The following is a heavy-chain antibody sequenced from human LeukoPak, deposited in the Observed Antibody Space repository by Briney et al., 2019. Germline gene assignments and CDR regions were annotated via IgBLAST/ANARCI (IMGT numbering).Heavy chain of an antibody. J-gene: IGHJ4*02. D-gene: IGHD4-17*01. Sequence: GGSLRLSCAASGFTFSSYGMNWVRQAPGKGLEWVAIISSDVSKKYHADSVKGRFTISRDNAKNTLYLQMNSLRAEDTAVYYCARADYGDIFDYWGQGTLVTVSS. CDR2: ISSDVSKK. CDR3: ARADYGDIFDY. CDR1: GFTFSSYG. V-gene: IGHV3-30*03.